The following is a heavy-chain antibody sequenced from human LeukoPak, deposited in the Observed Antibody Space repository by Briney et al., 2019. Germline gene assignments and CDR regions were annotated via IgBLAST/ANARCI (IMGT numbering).Heavy chain of an antibody. CDR2: ISSGSSYI. CDR1: GFTFSRYN. D-gene: IGHD2-21*01. CDR3: AKFVIYEGEDF. V-gene: IGHV3-21*01. Sequence: GGSLRLSCVASGFTFSRYNMKWVRRAPGKGLEGVASISSGSSYISYAHSVKGGFIISRDNAQNSLYLQMNSLTAEDTAVYYCAKFVIYEGEDFWGQGTLVAVSS. J-gene: IGHJ4*02.